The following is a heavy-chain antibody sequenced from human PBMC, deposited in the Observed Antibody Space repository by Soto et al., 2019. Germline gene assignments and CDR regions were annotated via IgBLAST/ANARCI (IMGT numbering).Heavy chain of an antibody. J-gene: IGHJ5*02. CDR1: GFTFSNAW. CDR3: TTYSLIWLRGPRCFDP. D-gene: IGHD5-12*01. Sequence: PGGSLRLSCAASGFTFSNAWMSWVRQSPGKGLEWVGRIKSKTDGGTTDYAAPVKGRFTISRDDSKNTLYMQMNSLKTEDTAVYYCTTYSLIWLRGPRCFDPWGQGTPFTVSS. CDR2: IKSKTDGGTT. V-gene: IGHV3-15*01.